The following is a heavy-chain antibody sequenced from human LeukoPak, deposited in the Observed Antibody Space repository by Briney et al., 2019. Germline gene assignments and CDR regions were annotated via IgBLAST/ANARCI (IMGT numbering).Heavy chain of an antibody. J-gene: IGHJ5*02. CDR1: GFTFSDYY. CDR3: ARERLEQLVYNWFDP. CDR2: ISSSGSTI. D-gene: IGHD6-13*01. Sequence: GGSLRLSCAASGFTFSDYYMSWIRQAPGKGLEWVSYISSSGSTIYYADSVKGRFTISRDNANNSLYLQMNSLRAEDTAVYYCARERLEQLVYNWFDPWGQGTLVTVSS. V-gene: IGHV3-11*04.